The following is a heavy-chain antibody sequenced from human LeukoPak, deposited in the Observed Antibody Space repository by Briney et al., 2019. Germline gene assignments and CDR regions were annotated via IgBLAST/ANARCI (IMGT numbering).Heavy chain of an antibody. J-gene: IGHJ4*02. D-gene: IGHD6-13*01. V-gene: IGHV1-18*01. CDR1: GYTFTSYG. CDR3: ARDKQHPGEEGDDY. Sequence: ASVKVSCKASGYTFTSYGISWVRQAPGQGLEWMGWISAYNGNTNYAQKLQGRVTMTTDTSTSTAYMELRSLRSEDTAVYYCARDKQHPGEEGDDYWGQGTLVTVSS. CDR2: ISAYNGNT.